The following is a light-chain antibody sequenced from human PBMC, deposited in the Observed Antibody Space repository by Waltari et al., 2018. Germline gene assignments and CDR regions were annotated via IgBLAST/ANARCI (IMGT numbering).Light chain of an antibody. Sequence: QLVLTQSPSASASLGASVSLTCTLSSGHSYYAIALHQQQPQKGPRYLMKVNSDGSHTKGDGIPDRFSGSSSGAERYLTISSLQSEDAADYYCQTWGTGIWVFGGGTKLTVL. CDR2: VNSDGSH. CDR3: QTWGTGIWV. V-gene: IGLV4-69*01. CDR1: SGHSYYA. J-gene: IGLJ3*02.